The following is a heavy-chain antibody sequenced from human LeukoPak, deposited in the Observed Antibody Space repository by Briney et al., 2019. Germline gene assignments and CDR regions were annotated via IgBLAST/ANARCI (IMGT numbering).Heavy chain of an antibody. V-gene: IGHV4-61*08. CDR1: GGSISSSGYS. D-gene: IGHD5-24*01. Sequence: SETLSLTCAVSGGSISSSGYSWSWIRQPPGKGLECIGYIYYSETTYYNPSLKSRVTISVDTSKNQFSLKLSSVTAADTAVYYCARVRRDGYNSPDYWGQGTLVTVSS. J-gene: IGHJ4*02. CDR3: ARVRRDGYNSPDY. CDR2: IYYSETT.